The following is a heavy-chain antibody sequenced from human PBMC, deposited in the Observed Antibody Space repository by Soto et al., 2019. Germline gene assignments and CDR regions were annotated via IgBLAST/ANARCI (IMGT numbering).Heavy chain of an antibody. CDR1: GYSFTSYW. CDR2: IYPGDSDT. J-gene: IGHJ3*02. CDR3: ARLLSRDYDNWDASDI. D-gene: IGHD3-22*01. Sequence: GDSLKISCKGFGYSFTSYWIGWVRQMPGKGLEWMGIIYPGDSDTRYSPSFQGQVTISADKSISTAYLQWSSLKASDTAMYYCARLLSRDYDNWDASDIWGQGTMVNVXS. V-gene: IGHV5-51*01.